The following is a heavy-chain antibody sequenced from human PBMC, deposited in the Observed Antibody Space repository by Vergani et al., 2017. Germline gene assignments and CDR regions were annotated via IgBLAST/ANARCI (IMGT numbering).Heavy chain of an antibody. CDR3: ARENDYSGSYWSSWYFDV. CDR1: GFTLSSYG. J-gene: IGHJ2*01. V-gene: IGHV3-33*01. CDR2: IWYDGSNK. Sequence: QVQMVESGGGVVQPGRSLRLSCAASGFTLSSYGMHWVRQAPGKGLEWVAVIWYDGSNKYYPDSVKGRFTISRDNSKNTLYLQMNSLRAEDTAVYYCARENDYSGSYWSSWYFDVWGRGTLVTVSS. D-gene: IGHD1-26*01.